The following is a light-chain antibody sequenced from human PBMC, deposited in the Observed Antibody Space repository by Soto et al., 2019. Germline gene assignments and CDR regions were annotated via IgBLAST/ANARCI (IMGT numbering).Light chain of an antibody. CDR1: QSISSW. V-gene: IGKV1-5*03. J-gene: IGKJ1*01. CDR3: QHYISYSPET. CDR2: KAS. Sequence: DIQMTQSPSTLSASVGDRVTITCRASQSISSWLAWYQQKPGKAPKLLIYKASSLESGVPSRFSGSGSGTEFTLTISSLQLDDFEAFHCQHYISYSPETFAQGPKVDIK.